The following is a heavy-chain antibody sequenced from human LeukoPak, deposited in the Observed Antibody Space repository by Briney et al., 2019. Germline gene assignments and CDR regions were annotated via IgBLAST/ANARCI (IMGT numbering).Heavy chain of an antibody. J-gene: IGHJ4*02. CDR2: INPILGIA. D-gene: IGHD5-24*01. Sequence: SVKVSCKASGDTFSSYAISWVRQAPGQGLEWMGRINPILGIANYAQKFQGRVTITADKSTSTAYMELSSLRSEDTAVYYCARDPPRVATMTGWGQGTLVTVSS. CDR1: GDTFSSYA. CDR3: ARDPPRVATMTG. V-gene: IGHV1-69*04.